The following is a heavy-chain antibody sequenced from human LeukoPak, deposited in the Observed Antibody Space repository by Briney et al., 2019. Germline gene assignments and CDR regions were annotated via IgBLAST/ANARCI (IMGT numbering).Heavy chain of an antibody. Sequence: PGGSLRLSCVASGFTFSNYDMHWVRQAPGKGLEWISHIGTGTDRHYADSAKGRFTISRDNSKSTLYLQMSSLRAEDTAVYYCARGRSSSAPYDYWGQGTLVTVSS. CDR3: ARGRSSSAPYDY. V-gene: IGHV3-13*01. J-gene: IGHJ4*02. CDR2: IGTGTDR. D-gene: IGHD6-6*01. CDR1: GFTFSNYD.